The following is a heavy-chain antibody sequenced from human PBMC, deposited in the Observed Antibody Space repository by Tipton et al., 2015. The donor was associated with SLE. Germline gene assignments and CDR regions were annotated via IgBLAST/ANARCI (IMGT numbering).Heavy chain of an antibody. J-gene: IGHJ3*02. CDR1: GGSISSSSYY. D-gene: IGHD3-22*01. CDR3: ARPPYDSRENDAFDI. Sequence: TLSLTCTVSGGSISSSSYYWGWIRQPPGKGLEWIGSISYSGSTYYNPSLKSRVTISVDTSKNQFSLKLSSVTAADTAVYYCARPPYDSRENDAFDIWGQGTMVTVSS. V-gene: IGHV4-39*01. CDR2: ISYSGST.